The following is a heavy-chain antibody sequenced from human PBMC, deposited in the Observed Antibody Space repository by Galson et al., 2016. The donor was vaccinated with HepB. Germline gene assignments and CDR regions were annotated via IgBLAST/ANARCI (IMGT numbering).Heavy chain of an antibody. D-gene: IGHD2/OR15-2a*01. CDR1: GGSVRSRDFY. CDR2: IYYSGTA. CDR3: ARQRYSDEEYFLHSFDL. Sequence: SETLSLTCNVSGGSVRSRDFYWAWIRQSPGKGLEWIGSIYYSGTAYHAPPLKGRLTIAIDTSNNHFSLKMTSATAADSGVYFCARQRYSDEEYFLHSFDLWGQGILVAVSS. V-gene: IGHV4-39*01. J-gene: IGHJ4*02.